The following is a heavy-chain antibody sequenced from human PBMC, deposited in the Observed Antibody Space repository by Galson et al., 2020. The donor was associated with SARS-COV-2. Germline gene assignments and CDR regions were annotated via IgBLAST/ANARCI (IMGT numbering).Heavy chain of an antibody. Sequence: GGSLRLSCAASGLTFSNTEMNWVRQAPGKGLEWLSYISMSGVTIYYADSVKGRFTISRDNAENSLYLQMNSLRAEDTGIYYCATGDVWFESWGQGTLVTVSS. D-gene: IGHD7-27*01. V-gene: IGHV3-48*03. J-gene: IGHJ5*01. CDR2: ISMSGVTI. CDR1: GLTFSNTE. CDR3: ATGDVWFES.